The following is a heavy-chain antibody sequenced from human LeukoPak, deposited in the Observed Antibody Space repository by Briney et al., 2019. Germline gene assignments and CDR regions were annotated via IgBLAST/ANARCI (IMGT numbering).Heavy chain of an antibody. CDR1: GFTLSNHA. CDR3: ARDGDVRVQYYFYHLDV. J-gene: IGHJ6*03. Sequence: PGGSLRLSCAASGFTLSNHAMTWVRQAPGMGLEWVSTHGGHHGTFCADSVKGRFTVSRDNSKNTVYLEISSLRAEDAAEYYCARDGDVRVQYYFYHLDVWGKGTTVTVSS. CDR2: HGGHHGT. D-gene: IGHD3-16*01. V-gene: IGHV3-23*01.